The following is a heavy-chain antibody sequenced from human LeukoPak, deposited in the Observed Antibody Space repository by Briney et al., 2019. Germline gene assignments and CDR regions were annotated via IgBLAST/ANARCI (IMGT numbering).Heavy chain of an antibody. CDR1: GYTFTGYY. D-gene: IGHD2-2*01. CDR3: ARGGEVCSSSSCYRGHDH. CDR2: INPKSGGT. V-gene: IGHV1-2*02. J-gene: IGHJ4*02. Sequence: ASVKVSCKASGYTFTGYYMHWVRQAPGQGLEWMGWINPKSGGTTYEQKFQGRVTMTRDTSTSTAYMELSRLRSDDTAVYYCARGGEVCSSSSCYRGHDHWGQGTLVTVSS.